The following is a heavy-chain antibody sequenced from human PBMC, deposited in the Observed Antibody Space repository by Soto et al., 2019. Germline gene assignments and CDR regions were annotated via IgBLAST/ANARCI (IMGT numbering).Heavy chain of an antibody. CDR1: GGSTSSYY. Sequence: SETLSLTCTVSGGSTSSYYWSWIRQPPGKGLEWIGYIYYSGSTNYNPSLKSRVTISVDTSKNQFSLKLSSVTAADTAVYYCARHGDYDDGYYYMDVWGKGTTVTVSS. D-gene: IGHD4-17*01. J-gene: IGHJ6*03. V-gene: IGHV4-59*08. CDR2: IYYSGST. CDR3: ARHGDYDDGYYYMDV.